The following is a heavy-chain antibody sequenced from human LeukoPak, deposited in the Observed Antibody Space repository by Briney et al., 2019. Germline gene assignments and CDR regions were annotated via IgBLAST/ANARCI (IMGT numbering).Heavy chain of an antibody. CDR2: ISAYNGNT. CDR3: ARGNAAYYYGSGSYCDY. D-gene: IGHD3-10*01. CDR1: GYTFTSYG. Sequence: ASVKVSCKASGYTFTSYGISWVRQAPGQGLEWMGWISAYNGNTNYAQKLQGRVTMTTDTSTSTAYMELRSLRSDDTAVYYCARGNAAYYYGSGSYCDYWGQGTLVTVSS. V-gene: IGHV1-18*01. J-gene: IGHJ4*02.